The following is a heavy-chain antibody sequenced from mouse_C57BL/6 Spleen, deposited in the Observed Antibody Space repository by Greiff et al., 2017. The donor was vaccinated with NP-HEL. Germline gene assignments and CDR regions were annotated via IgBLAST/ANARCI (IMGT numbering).Heavy chain of an antibody. CDR3: ARGGFDYYGSSYDYFDV. CDR1: GYTFTDYY. Sequence: VQLQQSGPELVKPGASVKISCKASGYTFTDYYMNWVKQSHGKSLEWIGDINPNNGGTSYNQKFKGKATLTVDKSSSTAYMELRSLTSEDSAVYYCARGGFDYYGSSYDYFDVWGTGTTVTVSS. J-gene: IGHJ1*03. D-gene: IGHD1-1*01. CDR2: INPNNGGT. V-gene: IGHV1-26*01.